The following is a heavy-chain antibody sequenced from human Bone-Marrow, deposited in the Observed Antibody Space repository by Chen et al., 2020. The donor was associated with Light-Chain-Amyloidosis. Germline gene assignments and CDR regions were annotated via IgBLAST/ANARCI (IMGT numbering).Heavy chain of an antibody. D-gene: IGHD5-12*01. J-gene: IGHJ4*02. CDR2: IYPDDSDA. CDR3: ARRRDGYNFDY. CDR1: GYTFPNYW. Sequence: VKKPGESLKISCKGSGYTFPNYWIGWVRQMPGKGLEWMGVIYPDDSDARYSPSFEGQVTVSADKSITTAYLQWRSLKASDTAMYYCARRRDGYNFDYWGQGTLVTVSS. V-gene: IGHV5-51*01.